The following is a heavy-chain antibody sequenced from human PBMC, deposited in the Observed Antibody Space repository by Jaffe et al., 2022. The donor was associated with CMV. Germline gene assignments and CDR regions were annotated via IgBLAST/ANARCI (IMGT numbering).Heavy chain of an antibody. J-gene: IGHJ4*02. D-gene: IGHD5-18*01. CDR1: GFTFSSYS. CDR3: ARVFSGYSYGLRRVYYFDY. Sequence: EVQLVESGGGLVKPGGSLRLSCAASGFTFSSYSMNWVRQAPGKGLEWVSSISSSSSYIYYADSVKGRFTISRDNAKNSLYLQMNSLRAEDTAVYYCARVFSGYSYGLRRVYYFDYWGQGTLVTVSS. V-gene: IGHV3-21*01. CDR2: ISSSSSYI.